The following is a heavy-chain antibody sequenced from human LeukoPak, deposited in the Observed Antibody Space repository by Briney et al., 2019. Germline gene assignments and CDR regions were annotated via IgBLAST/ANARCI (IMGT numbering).Heavy chain of an antibody. D-gene: IGHD1-1*01. CDR3: PRQLGSYYYYMDG. Sequence: GGSLSLSCPASGFTFSSYWMHWVRQAPGRGLVWVSRINSAGSSTRYADSVKGRFTISSDNAKNSLSLTLNSLRAEYKAVYYFPRQLGSYYYYMDGWSKGTTVTV. CDR2: INSAGSST. J-gene: IGHJ6*03. V-gene: IGHV3-74*01. CDR1: GFTFSSYW.